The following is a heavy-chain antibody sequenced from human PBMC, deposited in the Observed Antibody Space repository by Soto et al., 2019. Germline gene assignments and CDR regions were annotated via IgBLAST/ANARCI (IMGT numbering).Heavy chain of an antibody. CDR1: GLTFSSYG. J-gene: IGHJ6*02. CDR2: ISYDGSNK. V-gene: IGHV3-30*18. CDR3: AKEASITIFGVVIIERPGYGMDV. Sequence: GGSLRLSCAASGLTFSSYGMHWVRQAPGKGMEWVAVISYDGSNKYYADSVKGRFTISRDNSKNTLYLQMNSLRAEDTAVYYCAKEASITIFGVVIIERPGYGMDVWGQGTTVTVSS. D-gene: IGHD3-3*01.